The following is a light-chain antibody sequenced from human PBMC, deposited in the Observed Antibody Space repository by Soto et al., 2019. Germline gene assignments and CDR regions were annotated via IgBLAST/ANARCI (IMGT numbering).Light chain of an antibody. CDR1: ISNIGSNT. CDR3: AAWDNSLNAVV. CDR2: SYN. J-gene: IGLJ2*01. Sequence: QSVLTQPPSASGTPGQRVTISCYGSISNIGSNTVSWFQQLPRAAPKLLIHSYNQRPSGVPDRFSGSKSGTSASLAISGLQSEDEADYFCAAWDNSLNAVVFGGGTKLTVL. V-gene: IGLV1-44*01.